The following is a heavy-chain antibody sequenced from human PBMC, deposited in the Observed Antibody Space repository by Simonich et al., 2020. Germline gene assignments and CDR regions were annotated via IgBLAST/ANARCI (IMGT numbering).Heavy chain of an antibody. D-gene: IGHD3-22*01. CDR1: GYTFTGYY. CDR2: NNPNSGGT. J-gene: IGHJ3*02. V-gene: IGHV1-2*06. Sequence: QVQLVQSGAEVKKPGASVKVSCQASGYTFTGYYMHWVRQAPGKVLEWMGRNNPNSGGTNYAQKCEGRVTMTRDTSISTAYMELSRLRSDDTAVYYCARDWYYYDSSGYYSDAFEIWGQGTMVTVSS. CDR3: ARDWYYYDSSGYYSDAFEI.